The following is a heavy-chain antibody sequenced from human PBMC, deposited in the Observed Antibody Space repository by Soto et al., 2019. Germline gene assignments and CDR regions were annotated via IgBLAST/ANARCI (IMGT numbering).Heavy chain of an antibody. CDR1: GGSISSYY. J-gene: IGHJ4*02. CDR3: ARRYGASFDY. D-gene: IGHD4-17*01. V-gene: IGHV4-59*01. Sequence: QVQLQESGPGLVKPSETLSLTCTVSGGSISSYYWSWIRQPPGKGLEWIGYIYYSGSTNYNPSLKSRVTISVDTSKNQFSLKLSSVTAADTAVYHCARRYGASFDYWGQGTLVIVSS. CDR2: IYYSGST.